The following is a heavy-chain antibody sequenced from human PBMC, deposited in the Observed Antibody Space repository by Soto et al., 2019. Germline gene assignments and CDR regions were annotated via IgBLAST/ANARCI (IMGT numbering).Heavy chain of an antibody. V-gene: IGHV4-59*08. D-gene: IGHD1-1*01. J-gene: IGHJ4*02. Sequence: PSETLSLTCTVSGGSISSYYWSWIRQPPGKGLEWIGYIYYSGSANYNPSLKSRVTMSVDTSKNQFSLKLSSVTAADTAVYYCARAGREYYFDYWGQGTLVTVSS. CDR3: ARAGREYYFDY. CDR1: GGSISSYY. CDR2: IYYSGSA.